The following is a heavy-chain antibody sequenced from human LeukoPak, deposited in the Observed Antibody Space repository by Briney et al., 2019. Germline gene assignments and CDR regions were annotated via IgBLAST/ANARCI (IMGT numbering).Heavy chain of an antibody. CDR2: IKSDGSDT. Sequence: GGSLRLSCVDSGFTFTNAWMHWVRQAPGEGLVWVSRIKSDGSDTSYADSVKGRFTISRDNAKNTLYLQMNSLRAEDTAVYYCARGFWTGVEYWGQGALVTVSS. CDR3: ARGFWTGVEY. J-gene: IGHJ4*02. D-gene: IGHD3/OR15-3a*01. V-gene: IGHV3-74*01. CDR1: GFTFTNAW.